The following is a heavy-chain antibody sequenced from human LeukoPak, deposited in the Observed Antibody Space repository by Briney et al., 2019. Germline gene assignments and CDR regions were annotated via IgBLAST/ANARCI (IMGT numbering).Heavy chain of an antibody. Sequence: GGSLRLSCAASGFTVSSNYMSWVRQAPGKGLEWVSVIYSGGSTYYTDSVKGRFTISRQNSKNTVDLQMNSLRPEDTAVYYCARDGRYCIITSCYGYYGMDVWGQGTTVTVSS. J-gene: IGHJ6*02. D-gene: IGHD2-2*01. CDR2: IYSGGST. CDR3: ARDGRYCIITSCYGYYGMDV. V-gene: IGHV3-53*04. CDR1: GFTVSSNY.